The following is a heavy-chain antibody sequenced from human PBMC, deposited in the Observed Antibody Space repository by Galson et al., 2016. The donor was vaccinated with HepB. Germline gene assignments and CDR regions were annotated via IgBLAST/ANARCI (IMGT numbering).Heavy chain of an antibody. D-gene: IGHD3-9*01. CDR3: AKNDILAGYSAFDY. Sequence: SLRLSCAASGFAFSNYAMHWVRQAPGKGLEWVAVVSYDGRNKYYADSVKGRFTISRDNSKNTVYLQMNRLRVEDTAVYYSAKNDILAGYSAFDYWGQGTLVTVSS. V-gene: IGHV3-30*18. J-gene: IGHJ4*02. CDR1: GFAFSNYA. CDR2: VSYDGRNK.